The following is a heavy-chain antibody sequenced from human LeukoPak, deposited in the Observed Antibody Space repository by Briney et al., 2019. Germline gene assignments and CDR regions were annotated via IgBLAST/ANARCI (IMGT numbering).Heavy chain of an antibody. CDR1: GFTFGDYA. CDR3: AREKYCSGGSCSRLGFGTDY. Sequence: GGSLRLSCTVSGFTFGDYAMSWVRQAPGKGLEWVAVIWYDGSNKYYADSVKGRFTISRDNSKNTLYLQMNSLRAEDTAVYYCAREKYCSGGSCSRLGFGTDYWGQGTLVTVSS. D-gene: IGHD2-15*01. J-gene: IGHJ4*02. CDR2: IWYDGSNK. V-gene: IGHV3-33*01.